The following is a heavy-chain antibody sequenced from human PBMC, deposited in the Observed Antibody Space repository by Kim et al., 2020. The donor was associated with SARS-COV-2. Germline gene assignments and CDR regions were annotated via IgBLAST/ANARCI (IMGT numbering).Heavy chain of an antibody. J-gene: IGHJ3*01. Sequence: GESLKISCKGSGYSFTTYWIGWVRQMPGKGLEWMGVIYPGDSDTRYSPSFQGQVTISADKSISTAYLQWRSLKASDTAMYYCASSTIGYCSSTSCFDAFDLWGQGTMVTVSS. CDR3: ASSTIGYCSSTSCFDAFDL. D-gene: IGHD2-2*01. CDR1: GYSFTTYW. V-gene: IGHV5-51*01. CDR2: IYPGDSDT.